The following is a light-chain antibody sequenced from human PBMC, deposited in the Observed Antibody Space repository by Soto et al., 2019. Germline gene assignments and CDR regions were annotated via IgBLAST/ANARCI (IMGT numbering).Light chain of an antibody. CDR2: DAS. V-gene: IGKV3-11*01. J-gene: IGKJ4*01. CDR3: QQRSDWPST. CDR1: QSVSSY. Sequence: EIVLTQSPATLSLSPGEGATLSCRASQSVSSYLAWYQQKPGQAPRLLIYDASNRATGIPARFSGSGSGTDFTLSIASLEDADFAVYYCQQRSDWPSTFGGGTRVESK.